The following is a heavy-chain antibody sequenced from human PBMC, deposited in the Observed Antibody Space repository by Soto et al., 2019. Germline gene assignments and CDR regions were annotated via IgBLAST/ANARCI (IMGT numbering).Heavy chain of an antibody. D-gene: IGHD1-26*01. CDR3: AKDATTMSPQYYYYMAV. Sequence: QVQLVESGGGVVQPGRSLRLSCAASGFTFSSYGMHWVRQAPGKGLEWVTVISYDGSNKYYADSVKGRFTISRDNSKNTLYLQMNSLRAEDTAMYYCAKDATTMSPQYYYYMAVWGKGTTVTVSS. CDR2: ISYDGSNK. CDR1: GFTFSSYG. V-gene: IGHV3-30*18. J-gene: IGHJ6*03.